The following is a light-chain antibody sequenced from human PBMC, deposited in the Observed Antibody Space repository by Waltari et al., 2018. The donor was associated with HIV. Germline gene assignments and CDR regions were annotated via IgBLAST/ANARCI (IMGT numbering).Light chain of an antibody. J-gene: IGLJ1*01. CDR2: STS. CDR3: QSADSSGTHYV. Sequence: QTVVTQEPSLTVSPGGTVTLTCASSTGAVTSGYYPNWFQQKPGQEPRALIYSTSKKHSGTPAWFSGSLLGGKAALTLSGVQPEDEADYYCQSADSSGTHYVFGTGTKVTVL. V-gene: IGLV7-43*01. CDR1: TGAVTSGYY.